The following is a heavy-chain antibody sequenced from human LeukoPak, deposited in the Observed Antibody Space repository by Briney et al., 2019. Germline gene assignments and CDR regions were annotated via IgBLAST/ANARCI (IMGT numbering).Heavy chain of an antibody. J-gene: IGHJ4*02. Sequence: SETLPLTCAVYGGSFSGYYWSWIRQPPGKGLEWIGEINHSGSTNYNPSLKSRVTISVDTSKNQFSLKLSSVTAADTAVYYCARGGSEYRFGESSPPAYWGQGTLVTVSS. CDR2: INHSGST. CDR1: GGSFSGYY. D-gene: IGHD3-10*01. V-gene: IGHV4-34*01. CDR3: ARGGSEYRFGESSPPAY.